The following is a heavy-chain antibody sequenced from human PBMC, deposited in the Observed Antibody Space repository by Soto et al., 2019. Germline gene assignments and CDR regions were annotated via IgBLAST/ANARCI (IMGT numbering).Heavy chain of an antibody. CDR3: AKDEYYYSRSGYYIFDS. CDR2: INGRGGVT. D-gene: IGHD3-22*01. V-gene: IGHV3-23*01. J-gene: IGHJ4*02. Sequence: GGSLRLSCTVSGFTFNSHAMSWVRQAPGKGLEWVSAINGRGGVTLYADSVKGRFTISRDNSKKTLYLQMNSLRPEDTALYYCAKDEYYYSRSGYYIFDSWGQGTLVTVSS. CDR1: GFTFNSHA.